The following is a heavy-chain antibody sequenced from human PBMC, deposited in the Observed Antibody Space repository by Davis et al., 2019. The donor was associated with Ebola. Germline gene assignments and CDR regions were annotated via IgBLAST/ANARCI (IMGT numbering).Heavy chain of an antibody. J-gene: IGHJ4*02. Sequence: GGSLRLSCAASGFTFSSYEMNWVRQAPGKGLEWVANIKQDGSEKYYVDSVKGRFTISRDNAKNSLYLQMNSLRAEDTAVYYCARETGYWGQGTLVTVSS. CDR2: IKQDGSEK. CDR1: GFTFSSYE. V-gene: IGHV3-7*01. D-gene: IGHD1-1*01. CDR3: ARETGY.